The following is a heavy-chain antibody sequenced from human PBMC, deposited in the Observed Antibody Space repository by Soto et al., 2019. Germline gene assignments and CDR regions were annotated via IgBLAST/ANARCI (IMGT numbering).Heavy chain of an antibody. Sequence: SVKVSCKASGGTFSSYTISWVRQAPGQGLEWMGRIIPILGIANYAQKFQGRVTITADKSTSTAYMELSSLRSEDTAVYYCATAGLDYYDSSGSVLDYWGQGTLVTVSS. V-gene: IGHV1-69*02. J-gene: IGHJ4*02. D-gene: IGHD3-22*01. CDR3: ATAGLDYYDSSGSVLDY. CDR2: IIPILGIA. CDR1: GGTFSSYT.